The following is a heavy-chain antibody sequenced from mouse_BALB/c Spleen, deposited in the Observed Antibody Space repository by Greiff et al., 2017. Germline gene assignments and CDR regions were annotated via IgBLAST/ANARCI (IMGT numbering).Heavy chain of an antibody. Sequence: VQLKESGGGLVKPGGSLKLSCAASGFAFSSYDMSWVRQTPEKRLEWVAYISSGGGSTYYPDTVKGRFTISRDNAKNTLYLQMSSLKSEDTAMYYCARHRWYAMDYWGQGTSVTVSS. J-gene: IGHJ4*01. CDR2: ISSGGGST. CDR1: GFAFSSYD. D-gene: IGHD1-1*02. CDR3: ARHRWYAMDY. V-gene: IGHV5-12-1*01.